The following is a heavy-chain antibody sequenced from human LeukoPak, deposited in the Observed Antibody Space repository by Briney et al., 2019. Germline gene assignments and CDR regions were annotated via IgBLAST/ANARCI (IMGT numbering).Heavy chain of an antibody. CDR3: VTPRSWELSDMAV. CDR1: GYSITTYYY. V-gene: IGHV4-38-2*02. CDR2: VYHNGET. J-gene: IGHJ6*03. D-gene: IGHD1-26*01. Sequence: SETLSLTCTVSGYSITTYYYWAWIRQSPGTGLEWIGSVYHNGETYYNPSLKSRVIISVDTSKNEFSLRLTSGTAADTAVYYCVTPRSWELSDMAVWGKGTTVIVSS.